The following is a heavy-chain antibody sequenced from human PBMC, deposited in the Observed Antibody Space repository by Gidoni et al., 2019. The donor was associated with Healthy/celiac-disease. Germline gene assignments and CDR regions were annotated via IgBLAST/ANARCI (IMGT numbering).Heavy chain of an antibody. D-gene: IGHD3-10*01. J-gene: IGHJ3*02. V-gene: IGHV3-33*01. CDR2: IWYDGSNK. CDR3: ARDRVGSGAFDI. Sequence: QVQLVESGGGVVQPGRSLRLSCAACGFTFSSYGMHWVRQAPGKGLEWVAVIWYDGSNKYYADSVKGRFTISRDNSKNTLYLQMNSLRAEDTAVYYCARDRVGSGAFDIWGQGTMVTVSS. CDR1: GFTFSSYG.